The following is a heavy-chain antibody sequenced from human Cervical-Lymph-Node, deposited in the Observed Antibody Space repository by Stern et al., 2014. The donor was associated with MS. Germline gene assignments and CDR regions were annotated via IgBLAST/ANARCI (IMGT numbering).Heavy chain of an antibody. V-gene: IGHV1-8*01. CDR1: GYTFTNYE. CDR2: MNPDSRKT. J-gene: IGHJ4*02. CDR3: AREGHLLQPWVY. D-gene: IGHD3-16*01. Sequence: QAQLVQSGAEVMKPGASVKVSCKASGYTFTNYEINWVRQATGQGLEWLGWMNPDSRKTGYSQKFQGRVTMTWNTSISTAYMELSSLRSEDTAVYYCAREGHLLQPWVYWGQGTLVTVSS.